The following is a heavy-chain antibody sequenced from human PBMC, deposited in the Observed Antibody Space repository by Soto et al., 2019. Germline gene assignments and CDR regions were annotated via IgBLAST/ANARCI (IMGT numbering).Heavy chain of an antibody. D-gene: IGHD2-15*01. CDR1: GGFISSYY. V-gene: IGHV4-59*01. CDR3: ARGELYCSGSTCYSNRPFDY. CDR2: IYYSGST. Sequence: SETLSLTCTVSGGFISSYYWSWIRQPPGKGLEWIGYIYYSGSTNYNPSLKSRVTISVDTSKNQFSLKLSSVTAADTAVYYCARGELYCSGSTCYSNRPFDYWGQGTLVTVSS. J-gene: IGHJ4*02.